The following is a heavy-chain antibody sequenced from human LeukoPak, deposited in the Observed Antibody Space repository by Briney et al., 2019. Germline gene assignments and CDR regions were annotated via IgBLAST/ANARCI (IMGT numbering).Heavy chain of an antibody. CDR2: IGSSSSYT. D-gene: IGHD1-26*01. J-gene: IGHJ4*02. CDR1: GFTFSDFY. Sequence: GGSLRLSCAASGFTFSDFYMSWIRQAPGKGLEWVSYIGSSSSYTNYADSVKGRFTISRGNAKNSLYLQMSSLRDDDTAVYYCVRGGQELDNWGQGTLVTVSS. CDR3: VRGGQELDN. V-gene: IGHV3-11*06.